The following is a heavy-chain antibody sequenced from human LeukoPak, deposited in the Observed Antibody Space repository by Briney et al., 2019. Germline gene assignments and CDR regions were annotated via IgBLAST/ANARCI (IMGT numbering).Heavy chain of an antibody. V-gene: IGHV1-69*01. J-gene: IGHJ5*02. Sequence: SVKVSCKASGGTFSSYAISWVRQAPGQGLEWMGGIIPIFGTANYAQKFQGRVTITADESTSTAYMELSSLRSEDTAAYYCARVRPTIFGVVITNWFDPWGQGTLVTVSS. D-gene: IGHD3-3*01. CDR1: GGTFSSYA. CDR3: ARVRPTIFGVVITNWFDP. CDR2: IIPIFGTA.